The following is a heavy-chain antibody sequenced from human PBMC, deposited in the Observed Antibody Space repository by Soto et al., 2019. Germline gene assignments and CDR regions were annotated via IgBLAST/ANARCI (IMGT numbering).Heavy chain of an antibody. V-gene: IGHV3-30*18. CDR1: GFTFSSYG. CDR3: AKPYGGDAFDI. J-gene: IGHJ3*02. Sequence: QVQLVESGGGVVQPGRSLRLSCAASGFTFSSYGMHWVRQAPGKGLEWVAVISYDGSNKYYADSVKGRFTISRDNSKNTLYLQMNRLRAEDMAVYYCAKPYGGDAFDIWGQGTMVTVSS. D-gene: IGHD4-17*01. CDR2: ISYDGSNK.